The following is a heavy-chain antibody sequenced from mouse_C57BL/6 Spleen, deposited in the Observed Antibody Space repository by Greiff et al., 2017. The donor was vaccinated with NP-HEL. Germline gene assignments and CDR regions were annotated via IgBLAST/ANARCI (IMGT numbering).Heavy chain of an antibody. CDR1: GYTFTDYY. CDR3: ARMGYDYDVAMDY. D-gene: IGHD2-4*01. J-gene: IGHJ4*01. V-gene: IGHV1-26*01. CDR2: INPNNGGT. Sequence: VQLQQSGPELVKPGASVKISCKASGYTFTDYYMNWVKQSHGKSLEWIGDINPNNGGTSYNQKFKGKATLTVDKSSSTAYMELRSLTSEDSAVYYCARMGYDYDVAMDYWGQGTSVTVSS.